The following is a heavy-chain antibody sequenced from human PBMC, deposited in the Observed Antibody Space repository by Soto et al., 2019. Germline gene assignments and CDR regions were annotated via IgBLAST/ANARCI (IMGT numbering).Heavy chain of an antibody. CDR2: IVSDGIAI. CDR3: ARDEAFDNENSFDM. Sequence: PGGSLRLSCAVSGFPFSFYGFHWVRQSPGKGLEWLGVIVSDGIAIYHADSLEGRFFISRDNSKDILYLQMNSLRVEDTAVYYCARDEAFDNENSFDMLGQGTMLTV. D-gene: IGHD3-3*02. CDR1: GFPFSFYG. J-gene: IGHJ3*02. V-gene: IGHV3-33*01.